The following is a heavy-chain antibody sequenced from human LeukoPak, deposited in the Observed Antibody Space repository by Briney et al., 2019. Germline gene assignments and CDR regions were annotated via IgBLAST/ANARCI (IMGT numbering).Heavy chain of an antibody. CDR2: IYCSGST. D-gene: IGHD3-3*01. CDR1: GGSISSYY. J-gene: IGHJ4*02. V-gene: IGHV4-59*01. Sequence: PSETLSLTCTVSGGSISSYYWSWIRQPPGKGLEWIGYIYCSGSTNYNPSLKSRVTISVDTSKSQFSLKLSSVTAADTAVYYCARVRVDYFDYWGQGTLVTVSS. CDR3: ARVRVDYFDY.